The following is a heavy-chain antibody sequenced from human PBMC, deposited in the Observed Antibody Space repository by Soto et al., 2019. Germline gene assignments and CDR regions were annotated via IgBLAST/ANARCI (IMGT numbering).Heavy chain of an antibody. J-gene: IGHJ4*02. CDR1: GYTFTSYY. CDR3: ARALPRTVLGFDY. CDR2: INPNDGST. V-gene: IGHV1-2*02. D-gene: IGHD1-1*01. Sequence: GASVKVSCKASGYTFTSYYMHWVRQAPGQGLEWMGMINPNDGSTHFARNFQGRVTLTRDTSITTAYMELVGLESDDTAFYFCARALPRTVLGFDYWGQGTLVTVSS.